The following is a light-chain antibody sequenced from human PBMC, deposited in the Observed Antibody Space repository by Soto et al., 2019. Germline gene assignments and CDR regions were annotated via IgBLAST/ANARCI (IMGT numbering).Light chain of an antibody. Sequence: EIVLTKFPATVSLSPGERANLSCRASQTISNYLAWSQQKPGQSPRLLIYDSSNRASGIPARFSGSGSGTYFALTISSLEPEDVSVYFCQRYDNWPITFGGGTKVES. J-gene: IGKJ4*01. CDR2: DSS. CDR1: QTISNY. CDR3: QRYDNWPIT. V-gene: IGKV3-11*01.